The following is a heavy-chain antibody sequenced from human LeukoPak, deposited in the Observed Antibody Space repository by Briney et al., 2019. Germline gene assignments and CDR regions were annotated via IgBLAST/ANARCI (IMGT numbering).Heavy chain of an antibody. V-gene: IGHV3-7*03. CDR2: IKQDGSEK. CDR1: GFTFSSYW. CDR3: ARESPNAQRQYQLLLNWYFDL. Sequence: PGGSLRLSCAASGFTFSSYWMSWVRQAPGKGLEWVANIKQDGSEKYYVDSVKGRFTISRDNAKNSLYLQMNSLRAEDTAVYYCARESPNAQRQYQLLLNWYFDLWGRGTLVTVSS. J-gene: IGHJ2*01. D-gene: IGHD2-2*01.